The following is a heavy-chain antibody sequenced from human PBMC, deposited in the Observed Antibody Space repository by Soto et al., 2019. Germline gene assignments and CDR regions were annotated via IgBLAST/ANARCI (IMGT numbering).Heavy chain of an antibody. Sequence: GGSLRLSCAASGFTINYAWMHWIRQAPGKGLEWVGLIKRRADGWTTNYAAPVKGRFSISRDESKNTIYLEMNSLKTEDTAVYYCIGSRSWGQGTLVTVSS. V-gene: IGHV3-15*01. CDR2: IKRRADGWTT. D-gene: IGHD3-10*01. CDR1: GFTINYAW. CDR3: IGSRS. J-gene: IGHJ4*02.